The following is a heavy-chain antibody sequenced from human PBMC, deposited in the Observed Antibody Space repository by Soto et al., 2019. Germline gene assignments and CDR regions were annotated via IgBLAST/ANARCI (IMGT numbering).Heavy chain of an antibody. CDR1: GFIFSNYA. J-gene: IGHJ4*02. D-gene: IGHD4-17*01. Sequence: EVHLLESGGGLVQPGGSLRLSCEASGFIFSNYAMAWVRQAPGKGLEWVALIIKSGGRTDYGDSVKGRFTISRDNSKNTLNLQMSSLRAEDTAVYYCAKARGWDYGDYYFDYWGQGTLVPVSS. CDR3: AKARGWDYGDYYFDY. V-gene: IGHV3-23*01. CDR2: IIKSGGRT.